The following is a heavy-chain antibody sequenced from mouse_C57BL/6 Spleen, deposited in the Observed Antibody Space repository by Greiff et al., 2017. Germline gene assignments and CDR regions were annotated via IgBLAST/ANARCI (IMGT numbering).Heavy chain of an antibody. D-gene: IGHD1-1*01. V-gene: IGHV5-2*01. CDR1: EYEFPSHD. CDR3: ARGSITTRAMDY. Sequence: EVKLMESGGGLVQPGESLKLSCESNEYEFPSHDMSWVRKTPEKRLELVAAINSDGGSTYYPDTMERRFIISRDNTKKTLYLQMSSLRSEDTALYYCARGSITTRAMDYWCQGTSVTVSS. CDR2: INSDGGST. J-gene: IGHJ4*01.